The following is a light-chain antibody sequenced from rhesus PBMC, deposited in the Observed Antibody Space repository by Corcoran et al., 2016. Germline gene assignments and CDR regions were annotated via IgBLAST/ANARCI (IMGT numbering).Light chain of an antibody. CDR2: KAS. Sequence: DIQMTQSPSSLSASVGDTVTITCRASQNINNFLDWYQQKPGTAPNPLLYKASTMQGGVPSRCSGSGTGTGFTLTISSLQPEDFATDYGLQYTSSPLTFDGGTKVELK. J-gene: IGKJ4*01. V-gene: IGKV1-22*01. CDR1: QNINNF. CDR3: LQYTSSPLT.